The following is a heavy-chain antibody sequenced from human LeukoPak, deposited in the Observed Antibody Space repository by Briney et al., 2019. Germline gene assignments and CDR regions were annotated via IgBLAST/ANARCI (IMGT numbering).Heavy chain of an antibody. CDR2: ISGSGGST. CDR1: GFTFSSYA. V-gene: IGHV3-23*01. J-gene: IGHJ6*02. D-gene: IGHD3-10*01. CDR3: AKGAVLLWFGELIYYGMDV. Sequence: PGGSLRLSCAASGFTFSSYAMSWVRQAPGKGLEWVSAISGSGGSTYYADSVKGRFTLSRDNSKNTLYLQMNSLRAEDTAVYYCAKGAVLLWFGELIYYGMDVWGQGTTVTVSS.